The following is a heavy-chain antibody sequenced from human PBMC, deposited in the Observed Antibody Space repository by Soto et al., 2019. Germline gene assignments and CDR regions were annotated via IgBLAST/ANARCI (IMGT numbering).Heavy chain of an antibody. J-gene: IGHJ6*02. CDR2: IFYSGST. Sequence: SETLSLTCTVSGGSISSSSYYWGWIRQPPGKGLEWIGSIFYSGSTYYNPSLKSRVTISVDTSKNQFSLKLSSVTAADTAMYYCACIFSGFYCYGFYHYGMDVLAQATPVTVSS. CDR3: ACIFSGFYCYGFYHYGMDV. D-gene: IGHD5-18*01. CDR1: GGSISSSSYY. V-gene: IGHV4-39*01.